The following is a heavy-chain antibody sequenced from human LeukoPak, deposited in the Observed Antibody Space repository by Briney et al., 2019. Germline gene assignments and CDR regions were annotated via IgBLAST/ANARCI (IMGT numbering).Heavy chain of an antibody. CDR2: MYYRGST. D-gene: IGHD6-13*01. CDR1: GGSISSSSHY. Sequence: PSETLSLTCTVSGGSISSSSHYWGWIRQPPGKGLEWIGSMYYRGSTYYNPSLKSRVTISVDTSKNQFSLKLSSVTAADTAVYYCARKSQQLNWFDPWGQGTLVTVSS. J-gene: IGHJ5*02. CDR3: ARKSQQLNWFDP. V-gene: IGHV4-39*07.